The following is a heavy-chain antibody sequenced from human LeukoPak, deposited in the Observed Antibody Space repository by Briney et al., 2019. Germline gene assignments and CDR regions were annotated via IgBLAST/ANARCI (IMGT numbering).Heavy chain of an antibody. V-gene: IGHV4-39*01. J-gene: IGHJ5*02. CDR1: GGSISSSYYY. Sequence: KPSETLSLTCTVSGGSISSSYYYWGWIRQPPGKGLECIGSIYYSESTYYNPSLKSRVTISVDTSKNQFSLRLSSVTAADTAVYYCARLESSSPRGWFDPWGQGILSPSPQ. CDR3: ARLESSSPRGWFDP. CDR2: IYYSEST.